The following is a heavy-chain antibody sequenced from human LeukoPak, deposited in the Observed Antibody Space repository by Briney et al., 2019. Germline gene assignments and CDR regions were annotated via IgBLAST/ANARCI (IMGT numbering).Heavy chain of an antibody. CDR3: AKEASRGSSFPYTPIEKPYYLDY. V-gene: IGHV3-7*01. D-gene: IGHD5-18*01. CDR2: IKQDGTEK. Sequence: GGSLRLSCADSGFTFSSHWMAWVRQAPGKGLEWVANIKQDGTEKYYMDSVKGRFTISRDNAKNSLYLQMNSLRAEDTAVYYCAKEASRGSSFPYTPIEKPYYLDYWGQGTLVTVSS. CDR1: GFTFSSHW. J-gene: IGHJ4*02.